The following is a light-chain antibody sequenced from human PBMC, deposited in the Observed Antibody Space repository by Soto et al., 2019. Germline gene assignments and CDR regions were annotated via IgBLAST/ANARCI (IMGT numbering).Light chain of an antibody. CDR2: AAS. Sequence: DIQLTQSPSFLSASVGDRVTITCRASQGISSYLAWYQQKPGKAPKLLIYAASTLQSGVPSRFSGSGSGTEFTLTISSLQPEDFATYYCQQLNSYPFMYTFGQGPKLEIK. CDR3: QQLNSYPFMYT. CDR1: QGISSY. V-gene: IGKV1-9*01. J-gene: IGKJ2*01.